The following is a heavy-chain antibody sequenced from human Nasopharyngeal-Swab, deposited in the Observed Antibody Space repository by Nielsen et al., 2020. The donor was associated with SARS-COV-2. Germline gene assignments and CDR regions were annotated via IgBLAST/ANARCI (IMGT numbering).Heavy chain of an antibody. J-gene: IGHJ6*03. CDR1: GFTFSNAW. CDR3: TTVHGSGQGYYYYYYMDV. CDR2: IKSKTDGGTT. V-gene: IGHV3-15*07. Sequence: GESLKISCAASGFTFSNAWLNWVRQAPGKGQEWVGRIKSKTDGGTTDYAAPVKGRFTISRDDSKNTLYLQMNSMKTEDTAVYYCTTVHGSGQGYYYYYYMDVWGKGTTVTVSS. D-gene: IGHD6-19*01.